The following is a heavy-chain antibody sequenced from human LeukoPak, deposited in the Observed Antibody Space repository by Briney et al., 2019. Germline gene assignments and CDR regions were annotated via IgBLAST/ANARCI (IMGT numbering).Heavy chain of an antibody. V-gene: IGHV1-2*02. CDR2: INPNSGGT. CDR3: ARDGSSWLKAYYYYYYMDV. J-gene: IGHJ6*03. D-gene: IGHD6-13*01. Sequence: ASVKVSCKASGYTFTGYYMHWARQAPGQGLEWMGWINPNSGGTNYAQKFQGRVTMTRDTSISTAYMELSRLRSDDTAVYYCARDGSSWLKAYYYYYYMDVWGKGTTVTVSS. CDR1: GYTFTGYY.